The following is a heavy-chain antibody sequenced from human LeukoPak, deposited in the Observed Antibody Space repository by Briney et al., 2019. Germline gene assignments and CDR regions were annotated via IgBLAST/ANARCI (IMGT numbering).Heavy chain of an antibody. J-gene: IGHJ6*02. Sequence: GASVTVSCKASGYTFTDYYMHWVRQAPGQGLEWMGWINPNSGGTEYAQKFQGRVTMTRDTSITTAYMELSRLRSDDTAMYYCARDHCTRSSCYEDHYYGMDVWGQGTTVTVSS. CDR3: ARDHCTRSSCYEDHYYGMDV. CDR2: INPNSGGT. V-gene: IGHV1-2*02. D-gene: IGHD2-2*01. CDR1: GYTFTDYY.